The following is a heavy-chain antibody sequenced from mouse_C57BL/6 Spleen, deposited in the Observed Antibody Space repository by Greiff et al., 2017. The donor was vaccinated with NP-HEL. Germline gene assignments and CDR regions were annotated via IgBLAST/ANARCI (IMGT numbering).Heavy chain of an antibody. CDR3: ARSFYGSSFSYWYFDV. V-gene: IGHV1-81*01. D-gene: IGHD1-1*01. J-gene: IGHJ1*03. CDR2: IYPRSGNT. CDR1: GYTFTSYG. Sequence: VQLQQSGAELARPGASVKLSCKASGYTFTSYGISWVKQRTGQGLEWIGEIYPRSGNTYYNEKFKGKATLTADKSSSTAYMELRSLTSEDSAVYFCARSFYGSSFSYWYFDVWGTGTTVTVSS.